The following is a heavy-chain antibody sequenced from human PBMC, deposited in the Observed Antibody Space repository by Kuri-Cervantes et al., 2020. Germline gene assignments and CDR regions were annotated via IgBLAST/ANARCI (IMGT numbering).Heavy chain of an antibody. CDR2: MNPKSGNT. CDR3: ARGPYDSRGRLTPPGAY. CDR1: GYTFTSYG. J-gene: IGHJ4*02. D-gene: IGHD3-22*01. Sequence: ASVKVSFKASGYTFTSYGISWVRQAPGQGLEWMGWMNPKSGNTGYAQKFQGRVTMTRNTSISTAYMELSSLRSEDTAVYYCARGPYDSRGRLTPPGAYWGQGTLVTVSS. V-gene: IGHV1-8*02.